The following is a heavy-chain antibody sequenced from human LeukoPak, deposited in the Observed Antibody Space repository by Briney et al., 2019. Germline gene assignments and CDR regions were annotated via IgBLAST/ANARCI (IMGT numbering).Heavy chain of an antibody. CDR2: ISGGGGST. Sequence: GGSLRLSCAASRFTFSSYAMSWVRQAPGKGLEWVSTISGGGGSTYYADSVKGRFTISRDNSKNTLYLQMSSLRAEDTALYYCAKDPARSGITAAWDYWGQGTLVTVSS. CDR3: AKDPARSGITAAWDY. V-gene: IGHV3-23*01. D-gene: IGHD6-13*01. CDR1: RFTFSSYA. J-gene: IGHJ4*02.